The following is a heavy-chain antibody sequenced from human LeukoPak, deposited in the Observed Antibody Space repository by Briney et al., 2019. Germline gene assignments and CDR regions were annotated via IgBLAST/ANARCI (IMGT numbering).Heavy chain of an antibody. D-gene: IGHD3-16*01. CDR2: IYHSGST. CDR1: GGSISSGFY. Sequence: SETLSLTCAVSGGSISSGFYWGWIRQPPGKGLEWIGSIYHSGSTHYNSSLKSRVTISVDTSKNQLSLKLSSVTATDTAVYYCARGVGLTQGGAFDYWGQGTLVTVSS. V-gene: IGHV4-38-2*01. CDR3: ARGVGLTQGGAFDY. J-gene: IGHJ4*02.